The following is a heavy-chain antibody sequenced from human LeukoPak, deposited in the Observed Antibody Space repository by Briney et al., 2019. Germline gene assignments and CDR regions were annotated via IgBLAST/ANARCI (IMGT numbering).Heavy chain of an antibody. CDR2: ISYDGSNK. D-gene: IGHD5-24*01. CDR1: GFTFSSYG. CDR3: AKDSPRRWLHPKGMDV. J-gene: IGHJ6*02. V-gene: IGHV3-30*18. Sequence: PGGSLRLSCAASGFTFSSYGMHWVRQAPGKGLEWVAVISYDGSNKYYADSVKGRFTISRDNSKNTLYLQMNSLRAEDTAVYYCAKDSPRRWLHPKGMDVWGQGTTVTVSS.